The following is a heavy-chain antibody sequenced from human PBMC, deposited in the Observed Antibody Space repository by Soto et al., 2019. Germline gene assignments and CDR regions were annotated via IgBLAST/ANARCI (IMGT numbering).Heavy chain of an antibody. Sequence: PSETLSLTCTVSGGSISSGDYYWSWIRQPQGKGLEWIGYIYYSGSTYYNPSLKSRVTISVDASKNQFSLKLSSVTAADTAVYYCARLPYSNYNWFDPWGQGTLVTVSS. J-gene: IGHJ5*02. CDR2: IYYSGST. CDR1: GGSISSGDYY. CDR3: ARLPYSNYNWFDP. D-gene: IGHD4-4*01. V-gene: IGHV4-30-4*01.